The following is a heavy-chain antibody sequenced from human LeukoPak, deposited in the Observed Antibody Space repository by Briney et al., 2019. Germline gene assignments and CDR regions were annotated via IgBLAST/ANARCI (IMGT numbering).Heavy chain of an antibody. CDR2: VYYRGST. V-gene: IGHV4-59*01. Sequence: SETLSLTCTVSGGSISSYFWNWIRQSPGKGLEWVGYVYYRGSTNYNPSLKSRVTISVDTSNNQFSLELSSVTAADTAVYYCARDMTRAVPIPGTYYYAYAMDVWGQGTTVTVSS. CDR1: GGSISSYF. J-gene: IGHJ6*02. D-gene: IGHD6-13*01. CDR3: ARDMTRAVPIPGTYYYAYAMDV.